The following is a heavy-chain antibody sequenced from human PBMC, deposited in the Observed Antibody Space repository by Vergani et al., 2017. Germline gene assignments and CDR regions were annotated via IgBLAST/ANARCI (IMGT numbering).Heavy chain of an antibody. CDR3: ATGAGPFDI. Sequence: QVQMQESGPGLVKTSETLSLTCSASGAPISYWFWSWLRQPAGKGLEWIGRLCPSGSTNYKPSLKSRVTMSIDTSKNQFSLKRTSVTAADTAVYYCATGAGPFDIWGQGTLVTVSS. V-gene: IGHV4-4*07. J-gene: IGHJ4*02. CDR2: LCPSGST. CDR1: GAPISYWF. D-gene: IGHD7-27*01.